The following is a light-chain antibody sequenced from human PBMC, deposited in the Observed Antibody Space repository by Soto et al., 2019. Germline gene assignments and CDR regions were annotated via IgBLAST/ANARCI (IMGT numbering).Light chain of an antibody. V-gene: IGKV3-11*01. Sequence: EIVLTQSPATLSLSPGDIATLSFRSSQSVSSYLAWYQQKPGQAPRLLIYDASIMATGIPARFSGSGSGTDFTLTISSLEPEDFAVYYCQHRSNWPPYTFGQGNKLEIK. CDR3: QHRSNWPPYT. CDR2: DAS. CDR1: QSVSSY. J-gene: IGKJ2*01.